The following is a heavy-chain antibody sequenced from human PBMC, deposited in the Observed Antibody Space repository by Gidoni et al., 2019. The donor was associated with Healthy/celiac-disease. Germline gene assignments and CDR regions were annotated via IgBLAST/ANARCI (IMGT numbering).Heavy chain of an antibody. D-gene: IGHD5-12*01. J-gene: IGHJ3*02. Sequence: QVQLLQSGAAVKTRGFSVQVPCKASGGTFSSYAISWVREASGQGLEWMGWIIHNFGTANYAQKFLGIVTINANETTSTAYMKLSSLRSEDTAVYCWARRDGYGHADFDIWGRGTMVTVSS. CDR3: ARRDGYGHADFDI. CDR2: IIHNFGTA. V-gene: IGHV1-69*01. CDR1: GGTFSSYA.